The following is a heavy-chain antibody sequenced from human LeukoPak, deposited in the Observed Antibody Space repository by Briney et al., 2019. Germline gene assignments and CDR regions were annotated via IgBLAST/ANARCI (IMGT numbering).Heavy chain of an antibody. CDR2: IWYDGSNK. J-gene: IGHJ3*02. CDR3: AREMMYYDSSGYLITDAFDI. CDR1: GFTFSSYA. D-gene: IGHD3-22*01. V-gene: IGHV3-33*08. Sequence: GGSLRLSCAASGFTFSSYAMSWVRQAPGKGLEWVAVIWYDGSNKYYADSVKGRFTISRDNSKNTLYLQMNSLRAEDTAVYYCAREMMYYDSSGYLITDAFDIWGQGTMVTVSS.